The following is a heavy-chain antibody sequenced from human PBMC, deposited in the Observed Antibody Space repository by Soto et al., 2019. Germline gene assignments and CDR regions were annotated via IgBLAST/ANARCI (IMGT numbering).Heavy chain of an antibody. CDR2: IIPIFGTA. Sequence: QVQLVQSGAEVKKPGSSVKVSCKASGGTFSRYAISWVRLAPGQGLEWMGGIIPIFGTANYAQKFQGRVTITADESTSPAYMELSSLRSEDTAVYYCARAPPGGYYDYWGQGTLVTVSS. V-gene: IGHV1-69*01. J-gene: IGHJ4*02. CDR3: ARAPPGGYYDY. CDR1: GGTFSRYA. D-gene: IGHD3-22*01.